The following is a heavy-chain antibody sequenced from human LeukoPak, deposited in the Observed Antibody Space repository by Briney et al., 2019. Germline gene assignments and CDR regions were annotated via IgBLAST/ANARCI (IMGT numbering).Heavy chain of an antibody. CDR1: GYTFISYA. J-gene: IGHJ4*02. V-gene: IGHV1-2*02. CDR3: ARDSGERGSGSYLIAY. Sequence: ASVKVSCKASGYTFISYAMNGVRQAPGQGLEWMGWISPNSGGTNYAQKFQGRVTMTRDTSIGTAYMELSRLRSDDTAVYYCARDSGERGSGSYLIAYWGQGTLVTVSS. D-gene: IGHD3-10*01. CDR2: ISPNSGGT.